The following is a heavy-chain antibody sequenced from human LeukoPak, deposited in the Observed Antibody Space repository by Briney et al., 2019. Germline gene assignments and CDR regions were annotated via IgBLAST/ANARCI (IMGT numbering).Heavy chain of an antibody. D-gene: IGHD3-22*01. V-gene: IGHV3-74*01. CDR3: ARDPASYYYDSSGAPWWFDP. CDR1: GFTFSSYW. CDR2: INSDGSST. J-gene: IGHJ5*02. Sequence: GGSLRLSCAASGFTFSSYWMHWVRQAPGKGLVWVSRINSDGSSTSYADSVKGRFTISRDNAKNTLYLQMNSLRAEDTAVYYCARDPASYYYDSSGAPWWFDPWGRGTLVTVSS.